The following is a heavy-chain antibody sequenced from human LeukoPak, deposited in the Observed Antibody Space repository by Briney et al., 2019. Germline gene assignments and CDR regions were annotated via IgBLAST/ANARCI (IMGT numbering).Heavy chain of an antibody. V-gene: IGHV5-51*01. CDR1: GYTFSTYW. Sequence: GESLKISCQGSGYTFSTYWLAWVRQMPGKGPEWMGIIYPGDSDTRYSPSFEGQVTISAAKSINTAFLQWSSLRASDTAMYYCVRGLSARISKKNTEFFQYWGQGTLVTVSS. D-gene: IGHD1/OR15-1a*01. CDR3: VRGLSARISKKNTEFFQY. J-gene: IGHJ1*01. CDR2: IYPGDSDT.